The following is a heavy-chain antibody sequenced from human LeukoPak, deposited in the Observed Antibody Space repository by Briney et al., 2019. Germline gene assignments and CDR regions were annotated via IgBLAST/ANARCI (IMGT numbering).Heavy chain of an antibody. Sequence: SETLSLTCTVSGGSISSSSYYWGWIRQPPGKGLEWIGSMYYSGSTYYNPSLKSRVTISGDTSKNQFSLKLSSVTAADTAVYYCARLSMLGYCSGTSCYNFNYWGQGTLVTVSS. J-gene: IGHJ4*02. CDR2: MYYSGST. V-gene: IGHV4-39*01. CDR1: GGSISSSSYY. D-gene: IGHD2-2*02. CDR3: ARLSMLGYCSGTSCYNFNY.